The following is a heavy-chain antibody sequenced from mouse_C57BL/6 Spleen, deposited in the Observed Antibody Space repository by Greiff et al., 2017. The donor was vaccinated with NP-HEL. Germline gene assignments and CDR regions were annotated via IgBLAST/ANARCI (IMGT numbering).Heavy chain of an antibody. V-gene: IGHV1-64*01. CDR3: ARSLITTVVRYFDY. D-gene: IGHD1-1*01. J-gene: IGHJ2*01. CDR2: IHPNSGST. CDR1: GYTFTSYW. Sequence: QVQLQQPGAELVKPGASVKLSCKASGYTFTSYWMHWVKQRPGQGLEWIGMIHPNSGSTNYNEKFKSKATLTVDKSSSTAYMQLSSLTSEDSAVYYCARSLITTVVRYFDYWGQGTTLTVSS.